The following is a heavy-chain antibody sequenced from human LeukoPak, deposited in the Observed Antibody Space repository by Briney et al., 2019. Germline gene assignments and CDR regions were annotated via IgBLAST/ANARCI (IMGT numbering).Heavy chain of an antibody. D-gene: IGHD2-15*01. J-gene: IGHJ4*02. CDR1: GFTLTNTW. V-gene: IGHV3-15*01. CDR2: IKSIPDGGTT. Sequence: GGSLRLSCAASGFTLTNTWMSWVRQAPGKGLEWVGRIKSIPDGGTTDYAAPVKGRFTISRDDSKNTLYLQMHSLKTEDTAVYYCARQRRYCSGDNCYQRTFDYWGQGTLVTVSS. CDR3: ARQRRYCSGDNCYQRTFDY.